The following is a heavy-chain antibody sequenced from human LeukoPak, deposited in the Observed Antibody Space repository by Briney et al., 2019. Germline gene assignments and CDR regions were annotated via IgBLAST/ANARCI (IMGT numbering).Heavy chain of an antibody. J-gene: IGHJ4*02. CDR2: ISTSSSTI. V-gene: IGHV3-48*04. Sequence: GGSLRLSCAASGFTFKTYSMNWVRQAPGKGLEWVSYISTSSSTISYADSVKGRFTISRDDAKNTLYLQMNGLRAEDTAVYYCANLDDETGTTENDYWGQGTLVTVSS. CDR1: GFTFKTYS. D-gene: IGHD1-1*01. CDR3: ANLDDETGTTENDY.